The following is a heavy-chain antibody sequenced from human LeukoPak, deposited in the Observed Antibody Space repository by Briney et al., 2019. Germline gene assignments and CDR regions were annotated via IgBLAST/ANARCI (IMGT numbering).Heavy chain of an antibody. CDR2: IKKDGSEK. CDR1: GFTFSSYW. J-gene: IGHJ4*02. V-gene: IGHV3-7*01. CDR3: ATDGGPAYSSSWYLY. D-gene: IGHD6-13*01. Sequence: GGSLRLSCAASGFTFSSYWMSWVRQAPGKGLEWVANIKKDGSEKYYADSVKGRFTISRDNAKNSLYLQMNSLRAEDTAVYYCATDGGPAYSSSWYLYWGQGSLVTVSS.